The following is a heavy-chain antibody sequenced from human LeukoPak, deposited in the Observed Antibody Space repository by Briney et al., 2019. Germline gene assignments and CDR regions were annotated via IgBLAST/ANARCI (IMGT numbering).Heavy chain of an antibody. CDR2: ISGSGGST. CDR3: AKNSFYYDSGSYFFDY. D-gene: IGHD3-10*01. CDR1: GFTFSSYG. Sequence: GGSLRLSCAASGFTFSSYGMSWVRQPPGKGLEWVSIISGSGGSTSYADSVKGRFTISRDISKKTLYLQMNSLRAEDTAVYYCAKNSFYYDSGSYFFDYWGQGTLVTVSS. V-gene: IGHV3-23*01. J-gene: IGHJ4*02.